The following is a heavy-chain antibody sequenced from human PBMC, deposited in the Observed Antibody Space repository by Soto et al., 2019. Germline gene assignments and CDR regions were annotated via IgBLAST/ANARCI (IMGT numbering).Heavy chain of an antibody. CDR3: ARHARMKSNYYFDY. J-gene: IGHJ4*02. CDR1: GGSISSSSYY. CDR2: IYYSGST. D-gene: IGHD4-4*01. Sequence: SETLSLTCTVSGGSISSSSYYWGWIRQPPGKGLEWIGSIYYSGSTYYNPSLKSRVTISVDTSKNQFSLKLSSVTAADTAVHYCARHARMKSNYYFDYWGQGTLVTVSS. V-gene: IGHV4-39*01.